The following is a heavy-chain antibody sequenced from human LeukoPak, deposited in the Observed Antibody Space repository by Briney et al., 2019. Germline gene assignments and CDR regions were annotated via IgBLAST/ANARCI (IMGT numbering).Heavy chain of an antibody. V-gene: IGHV3-23*01. CDR3: AKRVAEVGATVAPGDY. Sequence: QPGGSLRLSCAASGFTLSSYAMNWVRQAPGKGLEWVSAISGSGSAYYADSVKGRFTISRDNSKNTLYLQMNSLRAEDTAVYYCAKRVAEVGATVAPGDYWGQGTLLTVSS. D-gene: IGHD1-26*01. J-gene: IGHJ4*02. CDR1: GFTLSSYA. CDR2: ISGSGSA.